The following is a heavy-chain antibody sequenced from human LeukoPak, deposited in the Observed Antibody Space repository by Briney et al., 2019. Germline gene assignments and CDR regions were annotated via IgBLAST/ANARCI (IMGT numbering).Heavy chain of an antibody. V-gene: IGHV1-69*02. Sequence: ASVKVSCKASGGTFSSYTISWVRQAPGQGLEWMGRIIPTLGIANYAQKFQGRVTITADKSTSTAYMELSSLRSEDTAVYYCARNRPHPYYYDSSGYYYWGQGTLVTVSS. J-gene: IGHJ4*02. D-gene: IGHD3-22*01. CDR2: IIPTLGIA. CDR3: ARNRPHPYYYDSSGYYY. CDR1: GGTFSSYT.